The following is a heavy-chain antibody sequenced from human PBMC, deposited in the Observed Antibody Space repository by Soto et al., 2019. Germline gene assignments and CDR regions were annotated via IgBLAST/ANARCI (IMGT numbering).Heavy chain of an antibody. CDR1: GFTFDDYA. CDR3: AKDMAGRRSSSWPGFDY. CDR2: ISWNSGSI. V-gene: IGHV3-9*01. D-gene: IGHD6-13*01. J-gene: IGHJ4*02. Sequence: EVQLVESGGGLVQPGRSLRLSCAASGFTFDDYAMHWVLQAPGKGLEWVSGISWNSGSIGYADSVKGRFTISRDNAKNSLYLQMNSLRAEDTALYYCAKDMAGRRSSSWPGFDYWGQGTLVTVSS.